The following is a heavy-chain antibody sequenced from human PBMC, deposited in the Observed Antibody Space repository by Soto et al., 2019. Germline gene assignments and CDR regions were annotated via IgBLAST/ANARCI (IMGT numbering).Heavy chain of an antibody. J-gene: IGHJ6*02. CDR1: GGIFSSYA. CDR3: GMPSSRSVESSYYYAVDV. Sequence: QVQLVQSGAEVKKPGSSVNVSCKASGGIFSSYAISWVRQAPGQGLEWLGRIIPIFGTTNYPLKFQGIVSVTADHSASTAYMELSSLTSDDAAVYYCGMPSSRSVESSYYYAVDVWGQGTRVTVSS. D-gene: IGHD6-25*01. CDR2: IIPIFGTT. V-gene: IGHV1-69*15.